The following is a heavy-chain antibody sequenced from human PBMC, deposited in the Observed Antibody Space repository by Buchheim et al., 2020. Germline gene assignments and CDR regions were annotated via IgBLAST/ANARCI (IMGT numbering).Heavy chain of an antibody. CDR1: GFSLSTYGMR. CDR2: IDWDDDK. V-gene: IGHV2-70*04. Sequence: QVTLKESGPALVKPTQTLTLTCTFSGFSLSTYGMRVSWIRQPPGKALERLARIDWDDDKFYSTSLKTRLTISKDTSKNQVVLTMTNMDPVDTATYYCARTLYYDSSGYYYYFDYWGQGTL. CDR3: ARTLYYDSSGYYYYFDY. D-gene: IGHD3-22*01. J-gene: IGHJ4*02.